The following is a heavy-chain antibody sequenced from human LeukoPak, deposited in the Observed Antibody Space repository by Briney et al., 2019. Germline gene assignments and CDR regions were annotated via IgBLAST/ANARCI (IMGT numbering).Heavy chain of an antibody. Sequence: GGSLRLSFAASGFTFSSYAMHWVRQASGKGLEWVAIISYDGSNKYYADSVKGRFTISRDNSKNTLYLQMNSLRAEDTAVYYCASGYCSSTSCYSDWFDPWGQGTLVTVSS. CDR1: GFTFSSYA. CDR3: ASGYCSSTSCYSDWFDP. D-gene: IGHD2-2*03. CDR2: ISYDGSNK. V-gene: IGHV3-30-3*01. J-gene: IGHJ5*02.